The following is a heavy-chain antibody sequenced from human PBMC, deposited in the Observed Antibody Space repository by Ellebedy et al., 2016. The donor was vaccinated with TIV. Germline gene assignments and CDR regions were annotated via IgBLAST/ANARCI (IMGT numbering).Heavy chain of an antibody. D-gene: IGHD1-26*01. V-gene: IGHV3-48*04. CDR1: GFTFSSYS. CDR3: ASRVGATSIDY. CDR2: ISSSSSTI. Sequence: GGSLRLXXAASGFTFSSYSMNWVRQAPGKGLEWVSYISSSSSTIYYADSVKGRFTISRDNAKNSLYLQMNSLRAEDTAVYYCASRVGATSIDYWGQGTLVTVSS. J-gene: IGHJ4*02.